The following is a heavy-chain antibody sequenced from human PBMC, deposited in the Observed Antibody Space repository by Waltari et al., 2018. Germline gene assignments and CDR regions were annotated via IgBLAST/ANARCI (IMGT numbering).Heavy chain of an antibody. J-gene: IGHJ4*02. V-gene: IGHV3-23*01. D-gene: IGHD4-17*01. CDR2: ISGSGGST. CDR1: GLTFSSSA. CDR3: AKVYGDYDYFDY. Sequence: EVQLLESGGGLVQPGGSLRLPCAASGLTFSSSAMSWVRQAPGKGLEWVSAISGSGGSTYYADSVKGRFTISRDNSKNTLYLQMNSLRAEDTAVYYCAKVYGDYDYFDYWGQGTLVTVSS.